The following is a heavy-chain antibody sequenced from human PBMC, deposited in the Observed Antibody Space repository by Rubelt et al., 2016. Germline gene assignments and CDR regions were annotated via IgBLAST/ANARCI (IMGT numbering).Heavy chain of an antibody. J-gene: IGHJ4*02. Sequence: VSCKASGGTFSSYAISWVRQAPGQGLEWMGGIIPIFGTANYAQKFQGRVTITADESTSTAYMELSSLRSEDTAVYYCARSESYYDSSGYYYWGQGTLVTVSS. CDR2: IIPIFGTA. CDR1: GGTFSSYA. D-gene: IGHD3-22*01. V-gene: IGHV1-69*01. CDR3: ARSESYYDSSGYYY.